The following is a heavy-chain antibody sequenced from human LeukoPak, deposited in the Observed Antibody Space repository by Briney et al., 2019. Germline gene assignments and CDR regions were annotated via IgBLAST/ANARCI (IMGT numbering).Heavy chain of an antibody. CDR1: GFTFSSYA. Sequence: GGSLRLSXAASGFTFSSYAMSWVRQAPGKGLEWVSAISGSGGSTYYADSVKGRFTISRDNSKNTLYLQMNSLRAEDTAVYYCAASLVVPYYYYYMDVWGKGTTVTVSS. J-gene: IGHJ6*03. CDR2: ISGSGGST. V-gene: IGHV3-23*01. D-gene: IGHD3-22*01. CDR3: AASLVVPYYYYYMDV.